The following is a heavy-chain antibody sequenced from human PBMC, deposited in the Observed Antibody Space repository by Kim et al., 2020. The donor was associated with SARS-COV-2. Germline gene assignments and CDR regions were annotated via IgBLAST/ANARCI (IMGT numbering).Heavy chain of an antibody. CDR3: ARFGVMAGGDYFDY. Sequence: SETLSLTCTVSGGSVSSGSYYWSWIRQPPGKGLEWIGYIYYSGSTNYNPSLKSRVTISVDTSKNQFSLKLSSVTAADTAVYYCARFGVMAGGDYFDYWG. CDR1: GGSVSSGSYY. J-gene: IGHJ4*01. CDR2: IYYSGST. D-gene: IGHD2-21*01. V-gene: IGHV4-61*01.